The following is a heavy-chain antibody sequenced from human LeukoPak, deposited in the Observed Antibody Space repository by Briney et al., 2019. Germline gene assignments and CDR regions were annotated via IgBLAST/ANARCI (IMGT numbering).Heavy chain of an antibody. J-gene: IGHJ3*02. CDR2: IRGGGGSA. CDR1: GFTFSAYA. Sequence: GGSLRLSCTASGFTFSAYAMMWVRQAPGMGPEWVSAIRGGGGSAFYADSVKGRFTISRDSSKYTLFLQMNSLRAEDTAVYYCARDPNGDYIGAFDMWGPGTMVTVSS. V-gene: IGHV3-23*01. CDR3: ARDPNGDYIGAFDM. D-gene: IGHD4-17*01.